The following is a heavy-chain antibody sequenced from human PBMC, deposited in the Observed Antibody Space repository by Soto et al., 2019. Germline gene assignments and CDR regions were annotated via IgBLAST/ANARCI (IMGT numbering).Heavy chain of an antibody. D-gene: IGHD3-9*01. J-gene: IGHJ4*02. CDR2: INAYNGDT. CDR3: ARNAQFTDNFSFDI. V-gene: IGHV1-18*01. CDR1: GYIFVRYG. Sequence: QGHLVQSGAEVKKPGASVKVSCKASGYIFVRYGLSWVRQAPGQGLEWMGWINAYNGDTDYAQEVQGIVTRTTDTAANTAYMELRTLRSNDTAVYNWARNAQFTDNFSFDIWGPGTLVTVSS.